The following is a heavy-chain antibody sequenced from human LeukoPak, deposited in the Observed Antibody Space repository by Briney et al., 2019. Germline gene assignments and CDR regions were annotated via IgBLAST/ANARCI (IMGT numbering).Heavy chain of an antibody. CDR1: GFTFSSYA. Sequence: GGSLRLSCAASGFTFSSYAMHWVRQAPGKGLEWVAVISNDGSNKYYADSVKGRFTISRDNSKNTLYLQMNSLRAEDTAVYYCARGMTTVTTPSSYWGQGTLVTVSS. V-gene: IGHV3-30*04. D-gene: IGHD4-17*01. J-gene: IGHJ4*02. CDR3: ARGMTTVTTPSSY. CDR2: ISNDGSNK.